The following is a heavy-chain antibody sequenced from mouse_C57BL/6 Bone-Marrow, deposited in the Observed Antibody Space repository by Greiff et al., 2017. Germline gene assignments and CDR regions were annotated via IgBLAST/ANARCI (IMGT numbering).Heavy chain of an antibody. D-gene: IGHD1-1*01. J-gene: IGHJ4*01. Sequence: EVKLQESGPVLVKPGASVKMSCKASGYTFTDYYMNWVKQSHGKSLEWIGVINPYNGGTSYNQKFKGKATLTVDKSSSTAYMELNSLTSEDSAVYYCARERDYYGNYYAMDYWGQGTSVTVSS. CDR2: INPYNGGT. CDR1: GYTFTDYY. V-gene: IGHV1-19*01. CDR3: ARERDYYGNYYAMDY.